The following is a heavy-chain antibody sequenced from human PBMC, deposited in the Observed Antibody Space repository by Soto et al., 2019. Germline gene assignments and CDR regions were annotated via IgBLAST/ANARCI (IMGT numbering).Heavy chain of an antibody. D-gene: IGHD2-15*01. CDR2: ISSVMSIV. J-gene: IGHJ4*02. CDR1: GFTFSDHY. V-gene: IGHV3-11*01. CDR3: ARQEQFCDGGGCFHLFDS. Sequence: QVQLVESGGGLVKPGGSLRLSCAASGFTFSDHYMSWIRLAPGKGLEWISYISSVMSIVTYADSVKGRFTISRDNAKNSLYLQMNSLRAEDTAVYYCARQEQFCDGGGCFHLFDSWGQGALVTVSS.